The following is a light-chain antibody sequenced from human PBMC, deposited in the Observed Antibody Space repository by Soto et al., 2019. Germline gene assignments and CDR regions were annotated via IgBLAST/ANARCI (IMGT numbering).Light chain of an antibody. CDR1: SSNIGAGYS. CDR2: GNS. V-gene: IGLV1-40*01. Sequence: QSVLTQPPSVSGAPGQKVTISCTGSSSNIGAGYSVHWYQQLPGTAPKVLIHGNSNRPSGVPDRFSGSKSDNSASLAITGLQAEDEADYYCQSYDRSLSGLVFGGGTKLTVL. CDR3: QSYDRSLSGLV. J-gene: IGLJ2*01.